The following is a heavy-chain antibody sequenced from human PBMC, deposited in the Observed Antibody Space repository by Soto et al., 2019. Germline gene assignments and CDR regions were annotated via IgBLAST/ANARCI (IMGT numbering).Heavy chain of an antibody. CDR1: GFTFSSYG. J-gene: IGHJ6*02. V-gene: IGHV3-30*18. CDR3: AKDARGSGWYFYYYGMDV. D-gene: IGHD6-19*01. Sequence: QVQLVESGGGVVQPGRSLRLSCAASGFTFSSYGMHWVRQAPGKGLEWVAVISYDGSNKYYADSVKGGFTISRDNSKNTLYLQMNSLRAEDTAVYHCAKDARGSGWYFYYYGMDVWGQGTTVTVSS. CDR2: ISYDGSNK.